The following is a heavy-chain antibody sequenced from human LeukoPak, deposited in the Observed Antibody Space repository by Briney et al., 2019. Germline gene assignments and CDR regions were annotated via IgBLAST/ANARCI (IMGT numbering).Heavy chain of an antibody. CDR2: ISSSSSTI. CDR3: ARDRTDGYYDILTGPVSDEIDY. V-gene: IGHV3-48*01. CDR1: GFTFSSYS. D-gene: IGHD3-9*01. J-gene: IGHJ4*02. Sequence: PGGSLRLSCAASGFTFSSYSMNWVRQAPGKGLEWVSYISSSSSTIYYADSVKGRFTISRDNAKNSLYLQMNSLRAEDTAVYYRARDRTDGYYDILTGPVSDEIDYWGQGTLVTVSS.